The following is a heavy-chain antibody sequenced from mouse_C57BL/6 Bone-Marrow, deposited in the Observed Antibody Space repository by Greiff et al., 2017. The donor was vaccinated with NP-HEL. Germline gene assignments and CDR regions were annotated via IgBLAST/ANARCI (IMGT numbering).Heavy chain of an antibody. V-gene: IGHV1-76*01. CDR3: AREGDGYYDAMDY. CDR2: IYPGSGNT. Sequence: VQLQQSGAELVRPGASVKLSCKASGYTFTDYYINWVKQRPGQGLEWIARIYPGSGNTYYNEKFKGKATLTAEKSSSTAYMQLSSLTSEDSAVYFCAREGDGYYDAMDYWGQGTSVTVSS. CDR1: GYTFTDYY. D-gene: IGHD2-3*01. J-gene: IGHJ4*01.